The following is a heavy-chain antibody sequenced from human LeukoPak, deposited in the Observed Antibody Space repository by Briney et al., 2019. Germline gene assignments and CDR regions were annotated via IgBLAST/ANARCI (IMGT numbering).Heavy chain of an antibody. CDR1: GFTVSSKY. J-gene: IGHJ4*02. CDR2: IYSDGNT. D-gene: IGHD6-13*01. Sequence: GGSLRLSCAASGFTVSSKYMSWVRRPPGKGLEWVSVIYSDGNTYYADSVKGRFTISRDNSKNTVYLQMNSLRAEDTAVYYCASSSWDDWGQGTLVTVSS. CDR3: ASSSWDD. V-gene: IGHV3-66*01.